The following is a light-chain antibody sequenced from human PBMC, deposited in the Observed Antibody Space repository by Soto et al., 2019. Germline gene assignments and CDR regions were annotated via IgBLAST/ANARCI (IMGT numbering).Light chain of an antibody. Sequence: DILMTQSPSTLSGSVADRVTISCRASQSISSWVAWYQQKPGKAPKLLIYDASSLESGVPSRFSGSGSGTEFTLTISSLQPDDFATYYCQQYNSYLTFGQGTKVDI. CDR2: DAS. CDR1: QSISSW. CDR3: QQYNSYLT. V-gene: IGKV1-5*01. J-gene: IGKJ1*01.